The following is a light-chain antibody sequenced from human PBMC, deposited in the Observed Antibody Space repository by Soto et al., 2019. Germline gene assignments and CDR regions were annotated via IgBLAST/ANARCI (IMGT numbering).Light chain of an antibody. CDR3: QNYNGAPWT. V-gene: IGKV1-27*01. Sequence: DIQMTQSPSSLSASVGDRVTITCRASQGISTYLVWYQQKPGTVPKLLIFAASTLHSGVPSRFSGSGSRTDFTLAISSLQPEDVATYYCQNYNGAPWTFGQGTKVDIK. CDR1: QGISTY. J-gene: IGKJ1*01. CDR2: AAS.